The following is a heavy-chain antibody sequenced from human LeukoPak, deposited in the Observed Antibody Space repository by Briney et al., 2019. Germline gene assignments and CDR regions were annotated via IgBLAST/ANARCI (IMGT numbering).Heavy chain of an antibody. CDR2: IYPGDSET. J-gene: IGHJ6*03. D-gene: IGHD3-10*01. CDR1: GYTFSDTFSNYW. Sequence: GEPLKISCKASGYTFSDTFSNYWIAWERQKRGKGLEWMGIIYPGDSETKYSPSFEGQVTFSADKSNSIAYLHWSSLKASDTAMYYCARLGTPYFYYYMDVWGEGTTVTVSS. V-gene: IGHV5-51*01. CDR3: ARLGTPYFYYYMDV.